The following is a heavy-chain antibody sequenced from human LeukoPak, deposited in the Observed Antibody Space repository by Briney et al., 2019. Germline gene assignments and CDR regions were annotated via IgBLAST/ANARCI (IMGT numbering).Heavy chain of an antibody. Sequence: TGGSLRLSCAASAFTFSTYWMTWVRQAPGKGLEWVANIKQDGSDKYYVDSVKGRFTISRDNAKNSLYLQMNSLRAEDTAVYYCARDPYSSSSFDYWGQGTLVTVSS. D-gene: IGHD6-6*01. CDR1: AFTFSTYW. CDR2: IKQDGSDK. CDR3: ARDPYSSSSFDY. V-gene: IGHV3-7*01. J-gene: IGHJ4*02.